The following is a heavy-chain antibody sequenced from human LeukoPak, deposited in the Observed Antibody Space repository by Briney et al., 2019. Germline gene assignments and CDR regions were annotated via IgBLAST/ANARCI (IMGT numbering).Heavy chain of an antibody. D-gene: IGHD3-9*01. CDR1: GYTFTGYY. V-gene: IGHV1-2*02. Sequence: ASVKVSCKASGYTFTGYYMHWVRQAPGQGLEWMGWINPNSGGTNYAQKFQGRVTMTRDTSISTAYMELSRLRSDDTAVYYCARDHHTLLYDILTGYYNPLDYWGQGTLVTVSS. CDR3: ARDHHTLLYDILTGYYNPLDY. CDR2: INPNSGGT. J-gene: IGHJ4*02.